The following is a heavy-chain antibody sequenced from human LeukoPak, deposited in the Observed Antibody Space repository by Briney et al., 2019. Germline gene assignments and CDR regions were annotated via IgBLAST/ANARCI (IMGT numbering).Heavy chain of an antibody. D-gene: IGHD3-22*01. V-gene: IGHV4-34*01. CDR2: INHSGSN. J-gene: IGHJ4*02. CDR3: ARHGYYYDSSGYHN. CDR1: GGPFSGYY. Sequence: SETLSLTCAVYGGPFSGYYWSWIRQPPGKGLEWIGEINHSGSNNYNPSLKSRVTISVDTSKKQFSLKLSSVTAADTAVYYCARHGYYYDSSGYHNWGQGTLVTVSS.